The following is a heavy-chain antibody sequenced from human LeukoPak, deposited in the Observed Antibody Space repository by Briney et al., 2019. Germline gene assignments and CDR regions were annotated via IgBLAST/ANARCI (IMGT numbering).Heavy chain of an antibody. CDR2: IYYSGST. V-gene: IGHV4-59*01. Sequence: SETLSLTCTVSGGSISSYYWSWIRQPPGKGLEWIGYIYYSGSTNYNPSLKSRVTISVDTSKNQFSLKLSSVTAADTAVYYCARDVGYYGSGSYDYWGQGTLVTVSS. CDR1: GGSISSYY. D-gene: IGHD3-10*01. CDR3: ARDVGYYGSGSYDY. J-gene: IGHJ4*02.